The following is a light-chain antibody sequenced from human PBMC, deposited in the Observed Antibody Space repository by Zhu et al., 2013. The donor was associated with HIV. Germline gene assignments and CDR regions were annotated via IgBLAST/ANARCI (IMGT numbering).Light chain of an antibody. CDR2: AAS. Sequence: DIQLTQSPSFLYASVGDRVTITCRASQDIGKYLAWYQQRPGKAPELFVYAASTTQSGVPSRFGGRGSGTEFTLTISSLQPDDFATYYCQQYNSYPWTFGQGTKVEIK. J-gene: IGKJ1*01. CDR3: QQYNSYPWT. CDR1: QDIGKY. V-gene: IGKV1-9*01.